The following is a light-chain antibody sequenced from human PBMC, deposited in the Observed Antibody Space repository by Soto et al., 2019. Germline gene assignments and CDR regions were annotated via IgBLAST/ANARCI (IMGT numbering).Light chain of an antibody. CDR3: CSYAGSSTPYV. J-gene: IGLJ1*01. CDR1: SSDVGSYNL. Sequence: QSVLTQPASVSGSPGQSITISCTGTSSDVGSYNLVSWYQQHPGKAPKLMIYEVSKRPSGVSNRFSDSKSGNTASLTISGLQAEDEADYYCCSYAGSSTPYVFGTGTKVTVL. V-gene: IGLV2-23*02. CDR2: EVS.